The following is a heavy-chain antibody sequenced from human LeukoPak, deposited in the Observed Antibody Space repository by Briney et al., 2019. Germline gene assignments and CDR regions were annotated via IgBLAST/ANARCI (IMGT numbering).Heavy chain of an antibody. CDR1: GYTFTGYY. J-gene: IGHJ2*01. CDR3: ARGSSSSNWYFDL. Sequence: ASVKVSCKASGYTFTGYYMHWVRQAPGQGLEWMGWINPNSGGTNYAQKFQGRVTMTRDTSISTAYMELNRLRSDDTAVYYCARGSSSSNWYFDLWGRGTLVTVSP. CDR2: INPNSGGT. D-gene: IGHD6-13*01. V-gene: IGHV1-2*02.